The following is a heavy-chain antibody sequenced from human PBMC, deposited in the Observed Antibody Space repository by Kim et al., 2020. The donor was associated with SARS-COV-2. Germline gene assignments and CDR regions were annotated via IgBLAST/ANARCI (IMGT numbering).Heavy chain of an antibody. J-gene: IGHJ5*02. CDR1: GGSFSGYY. CDR2: INHSGST. CDR3: AGGSIAAAGMKWFDP. D-gene: IGHD6-13*01. V-gene: IGHV4-34*01. Sequence: SETLSLTCAVYGGSFSGYYWSWIRQPPGKGLEWIGEINHSGSTNYNPSLKSRVTISVDTSKNQFSLKLSSVTAADTAVYYCAGGSIAAAGMKWFDPWGQGTLVTVSS.